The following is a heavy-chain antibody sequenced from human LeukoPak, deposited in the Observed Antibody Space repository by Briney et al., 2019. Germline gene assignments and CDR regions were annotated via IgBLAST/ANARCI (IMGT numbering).Heavy chain of an antibody. CDR2: INTSGGST. D-gene: IGHD6-19*01. CDR1: GYTFTSYY. CDR3: ARVHTSGWYGGPLDY. V-gene: IGHV1-46*01. J-gene: IGHJ4*02. Sequence: ASVKVSCKTSGYTFTSYYMHWVRQAPGQGLEWMGIINTSGGSTTSAQKFQGRVTMTRDTSTSTVYMEMSSLRSEDTALYYCARVHTSGWYGGPLDYWGQGTLVTVSS.